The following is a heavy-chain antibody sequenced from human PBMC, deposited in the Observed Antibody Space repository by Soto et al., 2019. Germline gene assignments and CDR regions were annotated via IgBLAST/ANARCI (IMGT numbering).Heavy chain of an antibody. Sequence: QVQLQESGLGLVKPSDTLSLTCAVSGYSISSSNWWGWIRQPPGKGLEWIGYIYYSGTTYYNPSLKSRVTMSVDTSKNQYSLKLTSVTAVDTAVYYCARREIQGPIDYWGQGTLVTVSS. V-gene: IGHV4-28*01. CDR1: GYSISSSNW. CDR2: IYYSGTT. J-gene: IGHJ4*02. CDR3: ARREIQGPIDY.